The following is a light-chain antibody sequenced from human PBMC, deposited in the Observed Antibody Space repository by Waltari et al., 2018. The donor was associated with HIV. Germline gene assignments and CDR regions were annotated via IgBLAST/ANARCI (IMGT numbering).Light chain of an antibody. V-gene: IGKV3-20*01. J-gene: IGKJ2*01. CDR2: DAS. CDR1: QSLRNY. CDR3: QQYGDDPYS. Sequence: EIVLTQSPATLSVSPGDGAPLSCTSSQSLRNYLAWYQHIPGQAPRLLIYDASNRASGIPDRFSGSGSGTVFTLTISRLEPEDFGVYYCQQYGDDPYSFGQGTKLETK.